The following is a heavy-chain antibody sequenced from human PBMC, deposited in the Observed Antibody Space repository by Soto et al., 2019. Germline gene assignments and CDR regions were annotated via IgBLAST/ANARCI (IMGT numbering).Heavy chain of an antibody. CDR2: INQDRSKK. Sequence: GGSLRLSCVASGFTFSDYRMNWVRQAPGKGLEWVANINQDRSKKYYVDSVKGRFTISRDNAKNSLYLQMNSLRAEDTAVHYCARDRGEADYWGQGTLVTVSS. V-gene: IGHV3-7*03. CDR3: ARDRGEADY. CDR1: GFTFSDYR. J-gene: IGHJ4*02. D-gene: IGHD3-10*01.